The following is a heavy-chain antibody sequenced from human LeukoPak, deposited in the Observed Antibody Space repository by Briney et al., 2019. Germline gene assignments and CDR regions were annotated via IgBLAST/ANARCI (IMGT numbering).Heavy chain of an antibody. D-gene: IGHD3-3*01. CDR1: GFTFSRYA. V-gene: IGHV3-23*01. J-gene: IGHJ4*02. CDR3: AGTYYDFWSGSYYFDY. CDR2: ISGSGGST. Sequence: GGSLRLSCAASGFTFSRYAMSWVRQAPGKGLEWVSAISGSGGSTYYADSVKGRFTISRDNSKNTLYLQMNSLRAEDTAVYYCAGTYYDFWSGSYYFDYWGQGTLVTVSS.